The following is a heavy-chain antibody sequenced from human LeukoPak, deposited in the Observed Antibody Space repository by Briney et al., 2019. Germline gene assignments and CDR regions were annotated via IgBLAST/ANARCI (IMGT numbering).Heavy chain of an antibody. D-gene: IGHD3-10*01. J-gene: IGHJ5*02. Sequence: GGSLRLSCAASGFTFRRYGMSWVRQAPGKGLEWVSAISGSGGSTYYGDSVKGRFTISRDNSKNTLYLQMNSLRAEDTAVYYCARFYGSGIRWFDPWGQGTLVTVSS. CDR2: ISGSGGST. CDR1: GFTFRRYG. V-gene: IGHV3-23*01. CDR3: ARFYGSGIRWFDP.